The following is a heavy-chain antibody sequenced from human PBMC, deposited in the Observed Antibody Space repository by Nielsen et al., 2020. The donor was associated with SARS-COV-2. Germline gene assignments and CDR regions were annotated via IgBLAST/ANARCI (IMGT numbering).Heavy chain of an antibody. Sequence: GESLKISCAASGFTFSSYDMHWVRQAPGKGLEWVAVIWYDGSNKYYADSVKGRFTISGDNSKNTLYLQMNSLRAEDTAVYYCARDAAVGATTEFDPWGQGTLVTVSS. J-gene: IGHJ5*02. CDR1: GFTFSSYD. CDR3: ARDAAVGATTEFDP. V-gene: IGHV3-33*01. D-gene: IGHD1-26*01. CDR2: IWYDGSNK.